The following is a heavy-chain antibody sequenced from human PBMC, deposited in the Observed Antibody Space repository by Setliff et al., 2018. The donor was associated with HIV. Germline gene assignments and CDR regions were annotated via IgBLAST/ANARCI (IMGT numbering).Heavy chain of an antibody. J-gene: IGHJ3*02. CDR1: GFSLNTSGVG. CDR2: IYWDDDK. CDR3: AHRPGLDGAFDI. D-gene: IGHD1-1*01. Sequence: SGPTLVNPTQTVTLTCTFSGFSLNTSGVGVGWIRQPPGKALEWLALIYWDDDKRYSPSLKSRLTITKDTSKNQVVLTMTNMDPVDTATYNCAHRPGLDGAFDIWGQGTVVTVSS. V-gene: IGHV2-5*02.